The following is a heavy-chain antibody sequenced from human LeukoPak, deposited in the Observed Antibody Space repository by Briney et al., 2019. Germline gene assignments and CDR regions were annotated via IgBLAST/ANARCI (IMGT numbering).Heavy chain of an antibody. CDR3: AIDSSSWYYFDY. D-gene: IGHD6-13*01. CDR1: GYAFTSYG. Sequence: ASVKVSFKASGYAFTSYGISWVRQAPGQGLEWMGWISAYNGNTNYAQKLQGRVTMTTDTSTSTAYMELRSLRSDDTAVYYCAIDSSSWYYFDYWGQGTLVTVSS. J-gene: IGHJ4*02. CDR2: ISAYNGNT. V-gene: IGHV1-18*01.